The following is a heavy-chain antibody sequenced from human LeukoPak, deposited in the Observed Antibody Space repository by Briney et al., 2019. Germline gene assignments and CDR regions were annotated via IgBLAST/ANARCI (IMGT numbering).Heavy chain of an antibody. CDR2: IYYSGST. D-gene: IGHD3-10*01. CDR1: GGSVSSCCYY. Sequence: SETLSLTCTVSGGSVSSCCYYWGWIRQPPGKGLEWIGSIYYSGSTDYNPSLKSRVTMSLDTSKNQFSLKLRSVTAADTAVYFCAPYYYGSGSYGWGYFDYWGQGTLVTVSS. V-gene: IGHV4-39*07. J-gene: IGHJ4*02. CDR3: APYYYGSGSYGWGYFDY.